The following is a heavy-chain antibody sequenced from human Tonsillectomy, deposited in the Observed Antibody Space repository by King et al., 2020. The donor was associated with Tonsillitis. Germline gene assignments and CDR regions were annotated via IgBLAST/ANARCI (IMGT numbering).Heavy chain of an antibody. J-gene: IGHJ4*02. V-gene: IGHV5-51*01. Sequence: VQLVESEAEVKKPGESLKISCKGSGYSFTNYWIGWVRQMPGKGLEWMAIIYPGDSDTRYSPSFQGQVTISADKSISTAYLQWSSLKASDTAMYYCATRPPRGYYGSGRSIDGGYYFDYWGQGTLVTVSS. D-gene: IGHD3-10*01. CDR1: GYSFTNYW. CDR3: ATRPPRGYYGSGRSIDGGYYFDY. CDR2: IYPGDSDT.